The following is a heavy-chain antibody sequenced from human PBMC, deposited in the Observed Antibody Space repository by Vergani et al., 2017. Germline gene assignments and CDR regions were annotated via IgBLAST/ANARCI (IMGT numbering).Heavy chain of an antibody. Sequence: QVQLVQSGAEVKKPGASVKVSCKASGYTFTSYGISWVRQAPGQGLEWMGWISAYNGNTNYAQKLQGRVTMTTDTSTSTAYMELRSLRSDDTAVYYCARDYYYDSSGYYEGDVYFDYWGQGTLVTVSS. J-gene: IGHJ4*02. D-gene: IGHD3-22*01. CDR2: ISAYNGNT. CDR3: ARDYYYDSSGYYEGDVYFDY. CDR1: GYTFTSYG. V-gene: IGHV1-18*01.